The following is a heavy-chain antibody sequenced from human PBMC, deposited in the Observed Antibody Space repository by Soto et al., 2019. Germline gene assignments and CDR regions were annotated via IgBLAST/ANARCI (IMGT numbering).Heavy chain of an antibody. D-gene: IGHD7-27*01. CDR3: ARGWGRIFDY. CDR1: GGSFSGYY. Sequence: QEQLQQWGAGLLKPSETMSLTCAVYGGSFSGYYWNWIRQPPGKELEWIGEINHSGSTNYNPSLKSRVTLSVDTSKNQFSLKLSSVTAADTAVYYCARGWGRIFDYWGQGTLVTVSS. V-gene: IGHV4-34*01. J-gene: IGHJ4*02. CDR2: INHSGST.